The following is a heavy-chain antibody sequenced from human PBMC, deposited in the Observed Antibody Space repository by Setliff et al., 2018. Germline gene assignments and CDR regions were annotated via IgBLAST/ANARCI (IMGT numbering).Heavy chain of an antibody. Sequence: GASVKVSCKASGGTFSSYGISWVRQAPGQGLEWMGGTIPIFGSTNSAKQFLGRVTITADESTNTVYMELSSLRFEDTAVYYCAREGVDTRSSTDYRYYMDVWGKGTTVTVSS. D-gene: IGHD5-18*01. CDR2: TIPIFGST. J-gene: IGHJ6*03. CDR1: GGTFSSYG. CDR3: AREGVDTRSSTDYRYYMDV. V-gene: IGHV1-69*13.